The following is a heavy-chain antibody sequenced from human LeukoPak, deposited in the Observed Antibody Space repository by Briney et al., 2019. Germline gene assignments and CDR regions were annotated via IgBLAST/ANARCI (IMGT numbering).Heavy chain of an antibody. V-gene: IGHV4-59*12. CDR3: ARDGHADGDYTH. D-gene: IGHD4-17*01. CDR2: IYYSGGT. J-gene: IGHJ4*02. CDR1: GGSISSYY. Sequence: SETLSLTCTVSGGSISSYYRSWIRQPAGKGLEWIGIIYYSGGTYYNPSLKSRVTISVDTSKNQFSLKLSSVTAADTAVYYCARDGHADGDYTHWGQGTLVTASS.